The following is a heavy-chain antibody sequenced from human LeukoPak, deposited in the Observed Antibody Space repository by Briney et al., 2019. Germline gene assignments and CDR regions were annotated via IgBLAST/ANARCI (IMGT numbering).Heavy chain of an antibody. Sequence: KSSETLSLTCIVSGYSISSGYYWSWIRQPPGKGPEWIGSIYHSGSTYYNPSLKSRVTISVDTSKNQFSLKLSSVTAADTAVYYCARQEGYYGSGSYYNVLRGGYWGQGTLVTVSS. CDR1: GYSISSGYY. V-gene: IGHV4-38-2*02. CDR3: ARQEGYYGSGSYYNVLRGGY. CDR2: IYHSGST. D-gene: IGHD3-10*01. J-gene: IGHJ4*02.